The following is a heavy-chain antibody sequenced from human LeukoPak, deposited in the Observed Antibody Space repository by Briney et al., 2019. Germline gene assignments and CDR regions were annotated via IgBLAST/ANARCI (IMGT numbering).Heavy chain of an antibody. V-gene: IGHV3-48*04. CDR1: GFTVSTYG. J-gene: IGHJ4*02. CDR3: ARRYCSSTSCLFDY. Sequence: PGGSLRLSCAASGFTVSTYGMTWVRQAPGKGLEWVSYISTSVNTIYYADSVKGRFTISRDNAKNSLYLQMNSLRAEDTALYYCARRYCSSTSCLFDYWGQGTLVTVSS. D-gene: IGHD2-2*01. CDR2: ISTSVNTI.